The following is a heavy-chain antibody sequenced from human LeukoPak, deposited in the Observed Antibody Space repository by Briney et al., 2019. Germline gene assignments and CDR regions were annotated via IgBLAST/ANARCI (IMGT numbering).Heavy chain of an antibody. CDR1: GGSISSYF. Sequence: SETLSLTCTVSGGSISSYFWSWIRQPAGKGLEWIGRIYNSGSTNYNPSLKRRVTMSVDTSKNQFSLNLTSVTAADTAVYYCAREGPSSTRGIDYWGQGTLVTVSS. D-gene: IGHD2-2*01. CDR2: IYNSGST. V-gene: IGHV4-4*07. J-gene: IGHJ4*02. CDR3: AREGPSSTRGIDY.